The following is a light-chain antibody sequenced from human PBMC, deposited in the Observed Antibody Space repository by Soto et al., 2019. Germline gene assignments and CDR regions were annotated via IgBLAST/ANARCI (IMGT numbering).Light chain of an antibody. V-gene: IGLV2-14*03. Sequence: QSALTQPASVSDSPGQSITISCTGTSSDVGGSNFVSWYQQHPGKPPKLIIYDVAHRPSGVSNRFSGSKSGSTASLIISRLQTEDEADYYCFSYTSSTTDVFGTGTKLTVL. CDR2: DVA. J-gene: IGLJ1*01. CDR1: SSDVGGSNF. CDR3: FSYTSSTTDV.